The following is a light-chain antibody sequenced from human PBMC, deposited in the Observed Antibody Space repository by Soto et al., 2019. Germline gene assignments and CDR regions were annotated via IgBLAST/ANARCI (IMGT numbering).Light chain of an antibody. CDR1: HTIASVY. Sequence: IVLTPSPASLSLSPGERATLSCGASHTIASVYLAWYQHKPGMPPRLLISDTSIRATGIPDRFTGSGSGTDFTLTISRLEPEFFAFYYCQQYDTSLTFGGGTKVEIK. CDR3: QQYDTSLT. V-gene: IGKV3D-20*01. J-gene: IGKJ4*01. CDR2: DTS.